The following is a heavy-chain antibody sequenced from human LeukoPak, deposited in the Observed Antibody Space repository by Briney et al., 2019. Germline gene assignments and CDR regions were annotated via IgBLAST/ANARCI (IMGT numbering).Heavy chain of an antibody. V-gene: IGHV3-23*01. Sequence: PGGSLRLSCAASGFTFSSYGMSWVRQAPGQGLEWVSVISASGDRIYYADSVKGRFTISRDNSKNTLYVQMNSLRAEDTAVYYCARGALYYMDVWGKGTTVTISS. CDR3: ARGALYYMDV. CDR1: GFTFSSYG. CDR2: ISASGDRI. J-gene: IGHJ6*03.